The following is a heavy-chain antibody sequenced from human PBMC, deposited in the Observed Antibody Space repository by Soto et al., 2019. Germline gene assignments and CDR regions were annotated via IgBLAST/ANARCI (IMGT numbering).Heavy chain of an antibody. D-gene: IGHD1-1*01. V-gene: IGHV1-18*01. CDR3: ARGRYGDY. J-gene: IGHJ4*02. CDR1: GYAFTTYG. CDR2: ISDHNGNT. Sequence: GAEVKKPGASVKVSCKGSGYAFTTYGITWVRQAPGQGLEWMGWISDHNGNTNYAQKLQGRVTVTRDTSTSTAYMELRSLRSDDTAVYYCARGRYGDYWGQGALVTVSS.